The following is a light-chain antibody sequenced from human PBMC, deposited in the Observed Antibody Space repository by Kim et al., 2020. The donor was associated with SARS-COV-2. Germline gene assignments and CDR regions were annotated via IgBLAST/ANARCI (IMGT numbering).Light chain of an antibody. CDR1: QSVSSSY. V-gene: IGKV3-20*01. J-gene: IGKJ2*01. Sequence: VLTQSPGTLSLSPGERATLSCRASQSVSSSYLAWYQQKPGQAPRLLIYGASSRATGIPDRFSGSGSGTDFTLTISRLEPEDFAVYYCQQYGSSPLYTFGQGTKLDI. CDR2: GAS. CDR3: QQYGSSPLYT.